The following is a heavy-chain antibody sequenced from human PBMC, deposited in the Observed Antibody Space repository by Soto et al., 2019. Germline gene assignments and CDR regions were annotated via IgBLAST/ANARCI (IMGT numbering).Heavy chain of an antibody. V-gene: IGHV3-23*01. CDR2: ISGGAEGA. CDR1: GFTFSSHA. CDR3: ARDLWWYLH. Sequence: EVQLLESGGGLVQPGGALRLSCAASGFTFSSHAMSWVRQAPGKGLEWVSSISGGAEGAYYADSVKGRFIISRDNSNNTLYLQMNSLRAEDTAVYYCARDLWWYLHWGQGTLVTVSS. J-gene: IGHJ4*02. D-gene: IGHD2-15*01.